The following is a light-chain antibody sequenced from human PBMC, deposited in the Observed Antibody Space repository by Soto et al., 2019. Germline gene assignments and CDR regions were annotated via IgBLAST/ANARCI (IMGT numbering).Light chain of an antibody. CDR2: GAS. Sequence: EIVMTQSPATLSVSPGERATLSCRASQSVSSNLAWYQQKPGQAHRLLIYGASTRATGIPARFSGSESGTGFTLTNSSPQSEDFAVYYCQQYNNWPGTFGQGNKVEIK. CDR3: QQYNNWPGT. V-gene: IGKV3-15*01. J-gene: IGKJ1*01. CDR1: QSVSSN.